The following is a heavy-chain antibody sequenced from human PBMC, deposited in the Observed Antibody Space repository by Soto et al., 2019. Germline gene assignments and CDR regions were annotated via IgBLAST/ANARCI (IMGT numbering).Heavy chain of an antibody. CDR2: IYSGGST. V-gene: IGHV3-53*04. CDR3: AREYSSSWSAGVGWFDP. D-gene: IGHD6-13*01. J-gene: IGHJ5*02. CDR1: GFTVSSNY. Sequence: EVQLVESGGGLVQPGGSLRLSCAASGFTVSSNYMSWVRQAPGKGLEWVSVIYSGGSTYYADSVKGRFTISRHNSKNTLYLQMSSLRAEDAAVDYCAREYSSSWSAGVGWFDPWGQGTLVTVSS.